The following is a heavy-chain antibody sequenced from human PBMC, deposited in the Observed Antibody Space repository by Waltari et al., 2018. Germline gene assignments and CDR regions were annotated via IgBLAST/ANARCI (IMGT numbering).Heavy chain of an antibody. Sequence: EVQLVESGGGLVQPGGSLRLSCAASGFTFSSYAMHWVRQAPGKGLEYVSAISSNGGSTYYADSVKGRFTISRDNSKNTLYLQMGSLRSDDTAVYYCARSRLVGATFYFDYWGQGTLVTVSS. CDR3: ARSRLVGATFYFDY. CDR2: ISSNGGST. CDR1: GFTFSSYA. J-gene: IGHJ4*02. V-gene: IGHV3-64*07. D-gene: IGHD1-26*01.